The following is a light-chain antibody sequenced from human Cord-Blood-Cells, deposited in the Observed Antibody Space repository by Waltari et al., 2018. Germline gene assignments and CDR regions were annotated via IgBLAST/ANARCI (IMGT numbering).Light chain of an antibody. Sequence: DTQMPQSPSTLSVSVGDRVTITCRASQSISSWLAWYQQKPGKAPKLLIYKASSLESGVPSRFSGSGSGKEFTLTISSLQPDDFATYYCQQYNSYSPVGQGTKVEIK. CDR3: QQYNSYSP. J-gene: IGKJ1*01. CDR1: QSISSW. V-gene: IGKV1-5*03. CDR2: KAS.